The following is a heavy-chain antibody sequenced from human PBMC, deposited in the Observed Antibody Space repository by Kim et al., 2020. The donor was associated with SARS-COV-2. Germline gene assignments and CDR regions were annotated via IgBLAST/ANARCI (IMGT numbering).Heavy chain of an antibody. CDR2: VYPHDGST. CDR1: GYGFTNNY. V-gene: IGHV1-46*01. J-gene: IGHJ4*02. CDR3: ARDLEGLDY. D-gene: IGHD3-3*01. Sequence: ASVKVSCKASGYGFTNNYVHWVRLAPGQGLEWMGMVYPHDGSTSYAQSFQGRVTMTSDTSTTTVYMELTSLPSDDTAMYYCARDLEGLDYWGQGTLVTVS.